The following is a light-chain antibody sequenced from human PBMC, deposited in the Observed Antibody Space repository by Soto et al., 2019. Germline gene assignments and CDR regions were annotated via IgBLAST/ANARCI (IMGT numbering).Light chain of an antibody. CDR1: ISNIGADFE. Sequence: QLVRTQPPSVFGAPGQRVTISCTWSISNIGADFEVHWYQQRPGTAPKLLIYTNINRPSGVPDRFSGSRSGTSASLAITGLQAEDEADYYCQSYDSSLSGYLIFGGGTKLTVL. J-gene: IGLJ2*01. CDR2: TNI. V-gene: IGLV1-40*01. CDR3: QSYDSSLSGYLI.